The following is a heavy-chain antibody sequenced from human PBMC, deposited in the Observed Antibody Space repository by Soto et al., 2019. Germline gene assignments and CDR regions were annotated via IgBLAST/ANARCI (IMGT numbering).Heavy chain of an antibody. V-gene: IGHV3-23*01. CDR3: AKGVRTYYDSAEGWFDP. CDR1: GFTFSSYA. J-gene: IGHJ5*02. Sequence: EVQLLESGGGLVQPGGSLRLSCAASGFTFSSYAMNWVRQAPGKGPEXVSGISGSGGSTYYSDSVKGRFTISRDNSKNTLYLQMNSLTAEDTAVYYCAKGVRTYYDSAEGWFDPWGQGTLVTVSS. CDR2: ISGSGGST. D-gene: IGHD3-22*01.